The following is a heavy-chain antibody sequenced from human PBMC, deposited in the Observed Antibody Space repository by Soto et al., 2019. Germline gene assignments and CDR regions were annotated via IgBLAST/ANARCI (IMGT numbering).Heavy chain of an antibody. CDR2: IYYSGST. V-gene: IGHV4-59*01. CDR3: AGGGYCSGGSCYWFDP. J-gene: IGHJ5*02. Sequence: QVQLQESGPGLVKPSETLSLTCTVSGGSISSYYWSWIRQPPGKGLEWIGYIYYSGSTNYNPSLKSRVTLSVDTSNNQFAHKLSCVTAEDTAVYYCAGGGYCSGGSCYWFDPLGQGTLVTVSS. D-gene: IGHD2-15*01. CDR1: GGSISSYY.